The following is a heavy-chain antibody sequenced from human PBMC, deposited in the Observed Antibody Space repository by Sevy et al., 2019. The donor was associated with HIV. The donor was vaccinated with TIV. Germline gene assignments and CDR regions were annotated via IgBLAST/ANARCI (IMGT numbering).Heavy chain of an antibody. CDR3: ARGHVVVPGAAPYYYFHLDV. CDR1: GFIFSTYS. V-gene: IGHV3-21*01. CDR2: VSSSSGYI. Sequence: GGSLRLSCAASGFIFSTYSMNWVRQAPGKGLEWVSSVSSSSGYIYYADSVKGRFTISRDNAKNSLYLEMNSLRAEDMAVYFCARGHVVVPGAAPYYYFHLDVGGKGTTVTVSS. D-gene: IGHD2-2*01. J-gene: IGHJ6*03.